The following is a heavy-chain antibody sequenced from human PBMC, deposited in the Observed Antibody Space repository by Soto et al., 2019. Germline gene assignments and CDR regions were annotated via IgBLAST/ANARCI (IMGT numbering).Heavy chain of an antibody. J-gene: IGHJ4*02. V-gene: IGHV4-4*02. CDR1: GGSISSSNW. Sequence: PSETLSLTCAVSGGSISSSNWWSWVRQPPGKGLEWIGEIYHSGSTNYNPSLKSRVTISVDKSKNQFSLKLSSVTAADTAVYYCARATKFTIFGVVTHYFDYWGQGTLVTVSS. CDR2: IYHSGST. CDR3: ARATKFTIFGVVTHYFDY. D-gene: IGHD3-3*01.